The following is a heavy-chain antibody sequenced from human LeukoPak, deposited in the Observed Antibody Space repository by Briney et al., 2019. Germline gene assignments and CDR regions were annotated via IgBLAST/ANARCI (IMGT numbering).Heavy chain of an antibody. Sequence: GGSLRLSCAASGFTFSDYYMSWLRQAPGKGREWVSYISSSGSTIYYTDSVKGRFTISRDNATNSLYLKMNSLRAEDTAVYYCARDKRSSGFDYWGQGTLVTVSS. D-gene: IGHD3-10*01. CDR1: GFTFSDYY. J-gene: IGHJ4*02. V-gene: IGHV3-11*04. CDR3: ARDKRSSGFDY. CDR2: ISSSGSTI.